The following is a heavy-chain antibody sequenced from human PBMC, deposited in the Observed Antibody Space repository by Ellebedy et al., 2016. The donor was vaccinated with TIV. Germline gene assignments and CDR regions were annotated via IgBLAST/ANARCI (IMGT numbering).Heavy chain of an antibody. CDR2: IKEDGSDK. D-gene: IGHD1-1*01. V-gene: IGHV3-7*01. Sequence: PGGSLRLSCAASGFAFNTYWMTWVRQAPGKGLEWVANIKEDGSDKGYLDSVRGRFTISRDNAKSSLYLQMNSLRAEDTSIYYCVRDGHKLNDFDHWGQGTLVTVSS. J-gene: IGHJ4*02. CDR1: GFAFNTYW. CDR3: VRDGHKLNDFDH.